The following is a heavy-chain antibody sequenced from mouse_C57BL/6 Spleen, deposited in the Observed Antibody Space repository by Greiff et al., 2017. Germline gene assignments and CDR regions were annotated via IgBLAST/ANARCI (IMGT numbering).Heavy chain of an antibody. V-gene: IGHV1-69*01. CDR2: LDPSDSYT. CDR1: GYTFTSYW. D-gene: IGHD2-2*01. CDR3: ARPNGYYRYFDV. Sequence: VQLQQPGAELVMPGASVKLSCKASGYTFTSYWMHWVKQRPGQGLEWIGELDPSDSYTNYNQKFKGKSTLTVDKSSSTAYMQLSSLTSEDSAVYYCARPNGYYRYFDVWGTGTTVTVSS. J-gene: IGHJ1*03.